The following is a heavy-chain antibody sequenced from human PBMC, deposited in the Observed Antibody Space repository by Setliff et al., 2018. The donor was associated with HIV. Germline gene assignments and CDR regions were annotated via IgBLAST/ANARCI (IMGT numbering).Heavy chain of an antibody. V-gene: IGHV4-38-2*02. J-gene: IGHJ5*02. Sequence: ASETLSLTCTRRVSGKPIDSGFYWGWIRQTPGKGLEWIASSYHTGSKYYNPSLKRRVTISVDTSKNQFSLKLTSVTAADTAVYYCARNHYYGSGKNRWFDPWGQGMLVTVSS. D-gene: IGHD3-10*01. CDR1: GKPIDSGFY. CDR3: ARNHYYGSGKNRWFDP. CDR2: SYHTGSK.